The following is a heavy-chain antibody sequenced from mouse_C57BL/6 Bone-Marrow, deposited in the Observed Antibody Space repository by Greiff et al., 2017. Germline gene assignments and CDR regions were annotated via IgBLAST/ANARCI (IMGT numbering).Heavy chain of an antibody. J-gene: IGHJ3*01. CDR1: GFSLTSYG. CDR2: IWGGGST. D-gene: IGHD1-1*01. CDR3: AKHVGYYGSSSWFAY. Sequence: VQRVESGPGLVAPSQSLSITCTVSGFSLTSYGVDWVRQPPGKGLEWLGVIWGGGSTNYNSAHMSRLSISKDNSKSQVFLKMNSVQTDDTAMYYCAKHVGYYGSSSWFAYWGQGTLVTVSA. V-gene: IGHV2-9*01.